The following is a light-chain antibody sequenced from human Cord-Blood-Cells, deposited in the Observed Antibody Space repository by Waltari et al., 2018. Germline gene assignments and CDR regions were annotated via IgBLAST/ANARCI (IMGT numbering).Light chain of an antibody. CDR2: AAS. V-gene: IGKV1-39*01. Sequence: DIQMTQSPYSLSASVGDRVTITCRASQSISSYLNWYQQKPGKAPKLLIYAASSLQSGVPSRFSGRGSGTDFTLTISSLQPEDFATYYCQQSYSTLFTFGPGTKVDIK. J-gene: IGKJ3*01. CDR3: QQSYSTLFT. CDR1: QSISSY.